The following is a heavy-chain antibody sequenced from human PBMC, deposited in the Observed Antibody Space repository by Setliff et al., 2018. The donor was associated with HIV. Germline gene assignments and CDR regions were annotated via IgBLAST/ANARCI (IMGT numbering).Heavy chain of an antibody. CDR1: GYTFTTYG. D-gene: IGHD1-26*01. CDR2: INTETGNT. V-gene: IGHV7-4-1*02. Sequence: ASVKVSCKASGYTFTTYGISWVRQAPGQGFEWMGWINTETGNTMYAQGFRGRFVFSLDTSVSTTYLQINSLKAEDTAMYYCARVGSYWSTFDYWGQGALVTVSS. CDR3: ARVGSYWSTFDY. J-gene: IGHJ4*02.